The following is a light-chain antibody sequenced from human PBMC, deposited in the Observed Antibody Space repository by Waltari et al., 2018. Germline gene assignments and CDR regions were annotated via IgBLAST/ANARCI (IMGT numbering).Light chain of an antibody. CDR2: LGS. CDR1: QRLLHRNGYNY. CDR3: MQALQTPLT. V-gene: IGKV2-28*01. Sequence: DIVMTQSPLSLPVPPGEPASISCRSSQRLLHRNGYNYLDWYLQKSGQSPQLLMYLGSSRASGVPDRFSGSGSGTDFTLKISRVEAEDVGVYYCMQALQTPLTFGGGTKVEIK. J-gene: IGKJ4*01.